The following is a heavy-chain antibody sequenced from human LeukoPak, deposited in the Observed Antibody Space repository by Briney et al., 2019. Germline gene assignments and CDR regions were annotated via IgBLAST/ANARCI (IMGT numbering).Heavy chain of an antibody. CDR2: VYYTGST. Sequence: SETLSLTCTVSSGSISGHFWSWVRQPPGKGLEGIGYVYYTGSTNYNPSLKSRVTISVATSKNQFSLKLTSVTAADTALYYCARYIAVASSSYYYYLDVWGKGTTVTVSS. V-gene: IGHV4-59*11. CDR1: SGSISGHF. CDR3: ARYIAVASSSYYYYLDV. D-gene: IGHD6-19*01. J-gene: IGHJ6*03.